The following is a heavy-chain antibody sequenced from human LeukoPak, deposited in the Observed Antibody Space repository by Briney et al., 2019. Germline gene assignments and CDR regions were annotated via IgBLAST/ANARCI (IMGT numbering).Heavy chain of an antibody. CDR3: ARSNYDFWSGYYTEGGYFDY. CDR2: ISSSSSTI. CDR1: GFTFSSYS. J-gene: IGHJ4*02. V-gene: IGHV3-48*01. D-gene: IGHD3-3*01. Sequence: GGSLRLSCAASGFTFSSYSMNWVRQAPGKGLEWVSYISSSSSTIYYADSVKGRFTISRDNAKNSLYLRMNSLRAEDTAVYYCARSNYDFWSGYYTEGGYFDYWGQGTLVTVSS.